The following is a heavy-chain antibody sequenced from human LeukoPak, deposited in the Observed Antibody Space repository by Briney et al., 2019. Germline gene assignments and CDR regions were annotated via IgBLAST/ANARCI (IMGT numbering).Heavy chain of an antibody. CDR2: IGTSSSTI. CDR3: ARDRGTFGVVDS. V-gene: IGHV3-48*04. Sequence: GGSLRLSCAASGFSFPSHSLHWVRQSPGKGLEWVAYIGTSSSTIYQAKSVKGRFSISRDNAKNSLSLQMDSLRVEDTAVYYCARDRGTFGVVDSWGQGTLVAVSS. CDR1: GFSFPSHS. D-gene: IGHD3-3*01. J-gene: IGHJ4*02.